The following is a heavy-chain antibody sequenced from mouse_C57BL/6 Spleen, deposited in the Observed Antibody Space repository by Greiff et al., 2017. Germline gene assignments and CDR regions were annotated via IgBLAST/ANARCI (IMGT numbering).Heavy chain of an antibody. CDR3: ARTYYLDY. V-gene: IGHV1-26*01. CDR2: INPNNGGT. Sequence: EVQLQQSGPELVKPGASVKISCKASGYTFTDYYMNWVKQSHGKSLEWIGDINPNNGGTSYNQKFKGKATLTVDKSSSTAYMELRSLNSEDSAVYYCARTYYLDYWGQGTTLTVSS. CDR1: GYTFTDYY. J-gene: IGHJ2*01.